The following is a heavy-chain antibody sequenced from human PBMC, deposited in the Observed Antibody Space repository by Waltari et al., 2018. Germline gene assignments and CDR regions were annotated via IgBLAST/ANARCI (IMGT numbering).Heavy chain of an antibody. CDR1: GFTFSSYG. Sequence: QVQLVESGGGVVQPGRSLRLSCAASGFTFSSYGMHWVRQAPGKGLEWVAVIWYDGSNEYYADSVKGRFTISRDNSKNTLYLQMNSLRAEDTAVYYCAKDGYMSSSYFDYWGQGTLVTVSS. J-gene: IGHJ4*02. V-gene: IGHV3-33*06. CDR3: AKDGYMSSSYFDY. D-gene: IGHD6-6*01. CDR2: IWYDGSNE.